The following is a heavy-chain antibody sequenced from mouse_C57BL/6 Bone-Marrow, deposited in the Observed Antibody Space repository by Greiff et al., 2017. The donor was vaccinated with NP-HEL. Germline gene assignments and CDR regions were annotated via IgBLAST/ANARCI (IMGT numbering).Heavy chain of an antibody. V-gene: IGHV5-15*04. CDR1: GFTFSDYG. Sequence: LVESGGGLVQPGGSLKLSCAASGFTFSDYGMAWVRQAPRKGPEWVAFISNLAYSIYYAATVTGRFTISRENAKNTLYLEMSSLRSEDTAMYYCARRNGYYVDWYFDVWGTGTTVTVSS. J-gene: IGHJ1*03. D-gene: IGHD2-3*01. CDR2: ISNLAYSI. CDR3: ARRNGYYVDWYFDV.